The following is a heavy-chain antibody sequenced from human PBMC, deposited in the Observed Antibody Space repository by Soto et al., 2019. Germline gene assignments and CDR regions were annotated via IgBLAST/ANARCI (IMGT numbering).Heavy chain of an antibody. J-gene: IGHJ3*02. V-gene: IGHV1-46*01. Sequence: GASVKVSCKASGYTFTSYYMHWVRQAPGQGLEWMGIINPSGGSTSYAQKFQGRVTMTRDTSTSTVYMELSSLRSEDTAVYYCATTPYDYVWGSYRPGDAFDIWGQGTMVTV. CDR2: INPSGGST. D-gene: IGHD3-16*02. CDR1: GYTFTSYY. CDR3: ATTPYDYVWGSYRPGDAFDI.